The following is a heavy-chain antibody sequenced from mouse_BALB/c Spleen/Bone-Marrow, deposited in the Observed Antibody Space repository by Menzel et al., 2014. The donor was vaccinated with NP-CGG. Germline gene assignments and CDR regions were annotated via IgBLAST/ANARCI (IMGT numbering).Heavy chain of an antibody. J-gene: IGHJ2*01. Sequence: VKLVESAAELARPGASVKLSCKASGYIFTSYTIQWIKQRPGQGLEWIGYINPSIGYTEYNQKFKDKTTLTADTSSSTTYMQLSSLTSEDSAVYYCAREGTYYAYFDYWGQGTTLTVPS. CDR3: AREGTYYAYFDY. D-gene: IGHD1-1*01. CDR1: GYIFTSYT. V-gene: IGHV1-4*02. CDR2: INPSIGYT.